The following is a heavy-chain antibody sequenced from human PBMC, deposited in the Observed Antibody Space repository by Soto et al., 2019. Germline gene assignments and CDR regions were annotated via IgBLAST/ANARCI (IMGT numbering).Heavy chain of an antibody. CDR1: GFTLDNHW. CDR2: ISAGSGSA. CDR3: AKWLLGGDYAVDAYYYYMDV. Sequence: GGSLRLSSTAFGFTLDNHWVHWVSQATGKGLEWVSAISAGSGSAFYADSVKGRFTISRDNSKNTLYLQLRSLRADDTAVYYCAKWLLGGDYAVDAYYYYMDVWGTGTTVTVSS. J-gene: IGHJ6*03. V-gene: IGHV3-23*01. D-gene: IGHD4-17*01.